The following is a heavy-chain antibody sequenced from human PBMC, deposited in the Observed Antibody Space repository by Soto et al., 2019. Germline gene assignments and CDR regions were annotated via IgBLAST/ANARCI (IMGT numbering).Heavy chain of an antibody. CDR1: GVTFSSYA. Sequence: QVQLVQSGAEVKKPGSSVKVSCKASGVTFSSYAISWVRQAPGLGLEWMVGIIPIFGTANYAQKFQGRVTITADESTSTAYMELRSLRYEDTAVYYCARAYGGFVSRWFDPLGQGTLVTVSP. CDR3: ARAYGGFVSRWFDP. V-gene: IGHV1-69*01. CDR2: IIPIFGTA. J-gene: IGHJ5*02. D-gene: IGHD3-10*01.